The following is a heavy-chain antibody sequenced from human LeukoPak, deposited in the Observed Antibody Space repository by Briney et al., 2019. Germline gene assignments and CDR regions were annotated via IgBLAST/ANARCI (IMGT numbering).Heavy chain of an antibody. Sequence: GASVKVSCKSSADTLSGDDVHWVRQAPGQGLEWLGWMSPDDGFTGYAQDFQGRLTMTTDTTINTVFMELSGLKSEDTAVYYCATESAITISGVVFHYFDPWGQGTLVNVSS. V-gene: IGHV1-8*01. CDR3: ATESAITISGVVFHYFDP. CDR1: ADTLSGDD. J-gene: IGHJ5*02. D-gene: IGHD3-3*01. CDR2: MSPDDGFT.